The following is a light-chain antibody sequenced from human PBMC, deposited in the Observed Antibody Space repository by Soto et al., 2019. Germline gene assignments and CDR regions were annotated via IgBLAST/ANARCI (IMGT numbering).Light chain of an antibody. V-gene: IGLV1-44*01. J-gene: IGLJ3*02. CDR1: SSNIGSNT. CDR3: SSFTSSSIWV. Sequence: QSVLTQPPSASGTPGQRVTISCSGSSSNIGSNTVNWYQQLPGTAPKLLIHSNNQRPSGVPGRFSGSKSGTSASLAISGLQSEDEGDYYCSSFTSSSIWVFGGGTKLTVL. CDR2: SNN.